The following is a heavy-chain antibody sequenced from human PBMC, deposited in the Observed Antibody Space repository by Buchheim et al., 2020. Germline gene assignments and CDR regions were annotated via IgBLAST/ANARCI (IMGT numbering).Heavy chain of an antibody. V-gene: IGHV5-51*01. CDR2: IYPADSDA. J-gene: IGHJ3*02. CDR1: GYNFPSYW. CDR3: ARRYDVFDI. Sequence: EVQLVQSGAEVKKSGESLKISCKGSGYNFPSYWIGWVRQVPGKGLEWMGIIYPADSDARYRPSFQGQVTMSVDKSINTAYLQWSSLKGTDTAMYYCARRYDVFDIWGQGT.